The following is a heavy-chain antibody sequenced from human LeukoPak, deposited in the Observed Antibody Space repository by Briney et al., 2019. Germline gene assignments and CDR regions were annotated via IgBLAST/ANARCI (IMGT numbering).Heavy chain of an antibody. D-gene: IGHD2-15*01. V-gene: IGHV1-69*05. Sequence: SVKVSCKASGGTFSSYAISWVRQAPGQGLEWMGGIIPIFGTANYAQKFQGRVTMTRDTSTSTVYMELSSLRSEDTAVYYCASGSCSGGSCYSASPLDYWGQGTLVTVSS. CDR1: GGTFSSYA. CDR3: ASGSCSGGSCYSASPLDY. J-gene: IGHJ4*02. CDR2: IIPIFGTA.